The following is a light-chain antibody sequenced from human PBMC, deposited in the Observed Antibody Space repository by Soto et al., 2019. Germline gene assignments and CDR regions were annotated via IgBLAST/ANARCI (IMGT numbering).Light chain of an antibody. CDR1: SSDVGGYNY. CDR2: EVS. V-gene: IGLV2-14*01. Sequence: QSVLTQPAYVSGSPGQSITISCTGTSSDVGGYNYVSWYQHHPGKAPKLMIYEVSNRPSGVSNRFSGSKSANTASLTISGLQAEDEADYYCTSYTSTSTPYVFGAGTKVTVL. CDR3: TSYTSTSTPYV. J-gene: IGLJ1*01.